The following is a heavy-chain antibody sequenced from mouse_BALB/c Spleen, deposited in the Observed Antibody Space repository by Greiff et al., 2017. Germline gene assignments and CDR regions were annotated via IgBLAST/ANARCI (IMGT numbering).Heavy chain of an antibody. D-gene: IGHD2-4*01. CDR2: IYPSDSYT. CDR1: GYTFTSYW. J-gene: IGHJ3*01. V-gene: IGHV1-69*02. CDR3: TRLVITTKGTFAY. Sequence: QVQLQQPGAELVRPGASVKLSCKASGYTFTSYWINWVKQRPGQGLEWIGNIYPSDSYTNYNQKFKYKATLTVDKSSSTAYMQLSSPTSEDSAVYYCTRLVITTKGTFAYWGQGTLVTVSA.